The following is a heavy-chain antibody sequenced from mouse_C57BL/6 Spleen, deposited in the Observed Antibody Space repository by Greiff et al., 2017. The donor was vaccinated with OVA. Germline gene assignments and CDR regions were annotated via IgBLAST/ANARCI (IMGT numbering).Heavy chain of an antibody. CDR3: ARPATAWFPY. J-gene: IGHJ3*01. D-gene: IGHD6-1*01. Sequence: VQLQQSGAELARPGASVKLSCKASGYTFTSYGISWVKQRTGQGLEWIGEIYPRSGNTYYNEKFKGKATLTEDKSSSTAYMELRSLTSEDAAVYFCARPATAWFPYWGKGTLVTVSA. CDR1: GYTFTSYG. V-gene: IGHV1-81*01. CDR2: IYPRSGNT.